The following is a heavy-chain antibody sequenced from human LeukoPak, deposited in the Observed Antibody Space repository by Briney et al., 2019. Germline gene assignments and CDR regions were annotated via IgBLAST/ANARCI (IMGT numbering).Heavy chain of an antibody. CDR1: GFTFSSYA. J-gene: IGHJ4*02. Sequence: PVGSLRLSCAASGFTFSSYAMSWVRQAPGKGLEWVSAISGSGGSTYYADSVKGRFTISRDNSKNTLYLQMNSLRAEDTAVYYCAKGSSHHQDIVVVPAAILPDYWVQGTLVTVSS. CDR2: ISGSGGST. D-gene: IGHD2-2*02. V-gene: IGHV3-23*01. CDR3: AKGSSHHQDIVVVPAAILPDY.